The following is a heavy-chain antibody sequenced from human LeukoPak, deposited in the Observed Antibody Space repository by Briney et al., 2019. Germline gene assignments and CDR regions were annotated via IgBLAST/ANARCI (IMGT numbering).Heavy chain of an antibody. CDR2: INHSGST. J-gene: IGHJ6*03. CDR3: ARGGQQDYYYYYMDV. Sequence: PSETLSLTCAVYGGSFSGYYWSWIRQPPGKGLEWIGEINHSGSTNYNPSLKSRVTISVDTSKNQFSLKLSSVTAADTAVYYCARGGQQDYYYYYMDVWGKGTTVTVSS. CDR1: GGSFSGYY. D-gene: IGHD6-13*01. V-gene: IGHV4-34*01.